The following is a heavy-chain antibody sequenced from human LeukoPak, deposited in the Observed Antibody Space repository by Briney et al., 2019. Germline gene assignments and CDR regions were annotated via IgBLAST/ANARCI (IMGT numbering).Heavy chain of an antibody. D-gene: IGHD4-17*01. J-gene: IGHJ4*02. CDR2: VYYSGST. CDR3: ARVPRLLRCIDY. CDR1: GGSISSGVYY. Sequence: SETLSLTCTVSGGSISSGVYYWSWIRQPPGKGLEWIGYVYYSGSTYYNPSLKSRVTISVDTSKNQFSLKLSSVTAADTAVYYCARVPRLLRCIDYWGQGTLVTVSS. V-gene: IGHV4-30-4*01.